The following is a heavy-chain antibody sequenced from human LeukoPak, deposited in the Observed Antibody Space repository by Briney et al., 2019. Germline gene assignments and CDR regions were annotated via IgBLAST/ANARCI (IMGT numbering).Heavy chain of an antibody. CDR2: INPSGGST. Sequence: ASVKVSCKASGYTFTSYYMHWVRQTPGQGLEWMGIINPSGGSTSYAQKFQGRVTMTRDTSTSTVYMELSSLRSEDTAVYYCARAGATRVIDPWGQGTLVTVSS. J-gene: IGHJ5*02. V-gene: IGHV1-46*01. D-gene: IGHD1-26*01. CDR1: GYTFTSYY. CDR3: ARAGATRVIDP.